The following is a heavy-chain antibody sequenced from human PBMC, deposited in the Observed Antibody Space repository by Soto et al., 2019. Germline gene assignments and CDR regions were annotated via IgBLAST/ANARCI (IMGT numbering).Heavy chain of an antibody. V-gene: IGHV3-66*01. CDR3: ARDRIAVAGNPEYFQH. D-gene: IGHD6-19*01. CDR2: IYSGGGT. Sequence: APGKGLEWVSVIYSGGGTYYADSVKGRFTISRDNSKNTLYLQMNSLRAEDTAVYYCARDRIAVAGNPEYFQHWGQGTLVTVSS. J-gene: IGHJ1*01.